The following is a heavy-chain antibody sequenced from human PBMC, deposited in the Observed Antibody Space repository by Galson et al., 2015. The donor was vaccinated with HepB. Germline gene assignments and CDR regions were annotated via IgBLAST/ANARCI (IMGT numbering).Heavy chain of an antibody. Sequence: SVKVSCKASGYTFTGYYMHWVRQAPGQGLEWMGRINPNSGGTNYAQKFQGRVTMTRDTSISTAYMELSRLRSDDTAVYYCARDVITMVRGVSPFDYWGQGTLVTVSS. CDR2: INPNSGGT. J-gene: IGHJ4*02. D-gene: IGHD3-10*01. V-gene: IGHV1-2*06. CDR3: ARDVITMVRGVSPFDY. CDR1: GYTFTGYY.